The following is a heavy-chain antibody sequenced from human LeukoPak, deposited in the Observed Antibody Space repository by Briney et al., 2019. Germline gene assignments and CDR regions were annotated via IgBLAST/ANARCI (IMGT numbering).Heavy chain of an antibody. CDR3: ARGGDYYGSGIPFDF. Sequence: SEALSLTCTVSGVSISSYYWSWIRQPPGKGLEWIGEINHSGSTNYNPSLKSRVIMSVDTSKNQFSLKLSSVTAADTAVYYCARGGDYYGSGIPFDFWGQGTLVTVSS. V-gene: IGHV4-34*01. CDR1: GVSISSYY. CDR2: INHSGST. D-gene: IGHD3-10*01. J-gene: IGHJ4*02.